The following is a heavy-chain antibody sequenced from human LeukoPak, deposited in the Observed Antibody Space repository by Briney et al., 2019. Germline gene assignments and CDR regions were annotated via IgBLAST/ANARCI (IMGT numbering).Heavy chain of an antibody. CDR2: ISGSGRSL. Sequence: GGSLRLSCAASGFNSNDYVMSWVRQAPGKGLEWVSSISGSGRSLHYADSIKGRFNISRDNSKHILYLQMDSLRAEDTAIYYCATEVVYWGQGALVTVSS. CDR3: ATEVVY. CDR1: GFNSNDYV. J-gene: IGHJ4*02. V-gene: IGHV3-23*01.